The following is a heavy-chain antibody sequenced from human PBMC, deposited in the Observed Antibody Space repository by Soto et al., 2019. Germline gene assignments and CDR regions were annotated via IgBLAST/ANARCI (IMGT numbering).Heavy chain of an antibody. D-gene: IGHD2-21*02. V-gene: IGHV4-61*01. J-gene: IGHJ6*02. CDR3: ARAIYQNWGVVTDIRSLGYYYYGMDV. Sequence: SETLSLTCTVSGGSVSSGSYYWSWIRQPPGKGLEWIGYIYYSGSTNYNPSLKSRVTISVDTSKNQFSLKLSSGTAADTAVYYCARAIYQNWGVVTDIRSLGYYYYGMDVWSQGTTVTVSS. CDR2: IYYSGST. CDR1: GGSVSSGSYY.